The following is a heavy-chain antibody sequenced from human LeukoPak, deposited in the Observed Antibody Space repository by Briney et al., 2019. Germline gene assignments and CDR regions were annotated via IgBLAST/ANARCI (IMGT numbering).Heavy chain of an antibody. CDR1: GGSISSYY. CDR2: IYYSGST. Sequence: SETLSLTCTVSGGSISSYYWSWIRQPPGKGLEWIGYIYYSGSTNYNPSLKSRVTISVDTSKKQFSLKLSSVTAADTAVYYCARGRRITMVRGYYFDYWGQGTLVTVSS. V-gene: IGHV4-59*01. CDR3: ARGRRITMVRGYYFDY. D-gene: IGHD3-10*01. J-gene: IGHJ4*02.